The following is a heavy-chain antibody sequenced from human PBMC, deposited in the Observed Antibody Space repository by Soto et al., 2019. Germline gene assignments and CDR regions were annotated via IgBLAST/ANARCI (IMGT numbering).Heavy chain of an antibody. J-gene: IGHJ1*01. V-gene: IGHV4-34*01. D-gene: IGHD3-16*02. CDR3: ASIPDYIWGSYQTPHFQH. CDR2: INHSGST. Sequence: SETLSLTCAVYGGSFSGYYWSWIRQPPGKGLEWIGEINHSGSTNYNPSLKSRVTISVDTSKNQFSLKLSSVTAADTAVYYCASIPDYIWGSYQTPHFQHWGQGTLVTVSS. CDR1: GGSFSGYY.